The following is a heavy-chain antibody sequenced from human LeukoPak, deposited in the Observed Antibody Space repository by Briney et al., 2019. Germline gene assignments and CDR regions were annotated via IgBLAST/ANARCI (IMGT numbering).Heavy chain of an antibody. CDR2: ISTSGSKK. CDR1: GFTFSDYA. CDR3: ARDRSGWYYFDY. D-gene: IGHD6-19*01. Sequence: GGSLRLSCAASGFTFSDYALNWVRQAPGKGLEWVSYISTSGSKKYYADSVKGRFTISRDNAKSSVYLEMNSLRAEDTAVYYCARDRSGWYYFDYWGQGTLVTVSS. J-gene: IGHJ4*02. V-gene: IGHV3-48*03.